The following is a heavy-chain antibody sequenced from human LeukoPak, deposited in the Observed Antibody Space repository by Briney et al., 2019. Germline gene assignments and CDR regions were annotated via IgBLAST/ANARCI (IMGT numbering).Heavy chain of an antibody. CDR3: ARVTNEWLRFFYYYMDV. D-gene: IGHD5-12*01. CDR2: TYYRSKWYN. CDR1: GDSVSSNSAA. Sequence: SQTLSLTCAISGDSVSSNSAAWNWIRQSPSRGLEWLGRTYYRSKWYNDYAVSVKSRITINPDTSKNQFSLKLSSVTAADTAVYYCARVTNEWLRFFYYYMDVWGKGTTVTVSS. V-gene: IGHV6-1*01. J-gene: IGHJ6*03.